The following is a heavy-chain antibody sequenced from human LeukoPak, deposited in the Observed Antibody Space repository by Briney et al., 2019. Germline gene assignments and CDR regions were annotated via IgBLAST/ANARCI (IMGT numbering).Heavy chain of an antibody. J-gene: IGHJ5*02. V-gene: IGHV4-59*11. CDR2: TYYSGTT. CDR1: GASISSHY. Sequence: PSETLSLTCSVSGASISSHYWSWIRQPPGKGLEWIGYTYYSGTTNYNPSLKRRVTISLDTSKDQISLQLRSVTAADTAVYFCARQVRFSGALYNWFDAWGQGTLVTVSS. CDR3: ARQVRFSGALYNWFDA.